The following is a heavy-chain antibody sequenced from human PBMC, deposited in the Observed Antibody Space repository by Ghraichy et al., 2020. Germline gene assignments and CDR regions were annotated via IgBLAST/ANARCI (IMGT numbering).Heavy chain of an antibody. CDR2: IKQDGSEK. J-gene: IGHJ2*01. CDR3: ASLHAVSAALGL. D-gene: IGHD3-16*02. CDR1: GFTFSSYW. Sequence: GSLRLSCAASGFTFSSYWMSWVRQAPGKGLEWVANIKQDGSEKYYVDSVKGRFTISRDNAKNSLYLQMNSLRAEDTAVYYCASLHAVSAALGLWGRGTLVTVSS. V-gene: IGHV3-7*01.